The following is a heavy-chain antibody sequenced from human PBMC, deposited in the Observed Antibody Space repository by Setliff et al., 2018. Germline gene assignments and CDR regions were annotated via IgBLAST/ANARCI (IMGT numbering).Heavy chain of an antibody. CDR3: ARAHTWSLPNDNSGYPGWCDP. CDR1: GDSISSSY. V-gene: IGHV4-4*08. J-gene: IGHJ5*02. Sequence: SETLSLTCTVSGDSISSSYWSWIRQPPGKGLEWIGYIHHSGSTNYNPSHRSRLTLSLDTSRSQFFLKLNSVTAADTAVYYCARAHTWSLPNDNSGYPGWCDPWGQGTLVTVSS. D-gene: IGHD3-22*01. CDR2: IHHSGST.